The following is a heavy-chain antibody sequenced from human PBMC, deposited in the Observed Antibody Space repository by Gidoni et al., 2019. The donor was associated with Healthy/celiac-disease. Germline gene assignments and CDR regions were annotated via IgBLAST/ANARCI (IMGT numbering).Heavy chain of an antibody. V-gene: IGHV4-34*01. J-gene: IGHJ5*02. CDR1: GGSFSGYY. Sequence: QVQLQQWGAGRLKPSEPLSLTCAVYGGSFSGYYWSWIREPPGKGLEWIGEINHSGSTNYNPSLKSRVTISVDTSKNQFSLKLSSVTAADTAVYYCARGEVSHWFDPWGQGTLVTVSS. CDR2: INHSGST. D-gene: IGHD1-20*01. CDR3: ARGEVSHWFDP.